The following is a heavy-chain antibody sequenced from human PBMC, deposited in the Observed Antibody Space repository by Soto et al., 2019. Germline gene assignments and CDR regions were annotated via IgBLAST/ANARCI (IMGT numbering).Heavy chain of an antibody. J-gene: IGHJ4*02. V-gene: IGHV1-18*01. CDR3: ARVRGWDTAMTKTVFDY. CDR2: ISAYNGNT. CDR1: GYTFTSYG. Sequence: QVQLVQSGAEVKKPGASVKVSCKASGYTFTSYGISWVRQAPGQGLEWMGWISAYNGNTNYAQKLQGRVTMTTDTSTSTADMELRSLRSDDTAVYYCARVRGWDTAMTKTVFDYWGQGTLVTVSS. D-gene: IGHD5-18*01.